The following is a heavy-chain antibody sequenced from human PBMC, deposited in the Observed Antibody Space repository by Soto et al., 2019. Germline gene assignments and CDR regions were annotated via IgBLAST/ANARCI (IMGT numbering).Heavy chain of an antibody. CDR2: ISRSGGST. CDR1: GFTFSTCA. CDR3: AKQGDYYKSPHDF. J-gene: IGHJ4*02. Sequence: PGGSRRLSCAASGFTFSTCAMSWVRQASGKGLEWVSTISRSGGSTYYADSVKGRFTISRDNSNSTLYLQMNSLRAEDTALYYCAKQGDYYKSPHDFWAQGTLVTVSS. V-gene: IGHV3-23*01. D-gene: IGHD3-10*01.